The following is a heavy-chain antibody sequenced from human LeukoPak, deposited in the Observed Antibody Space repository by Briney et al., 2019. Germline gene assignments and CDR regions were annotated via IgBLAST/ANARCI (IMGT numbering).Heavy chain of an antibody. Sequence: SETLSLTCTVSGGSIISGGYYWSWIRQHPGKGLEWIGYIYSSGSTYYSPSLKSRVTISVDMSKNQFSLKLSSVTAADTAVYYCARDDAGNYGMDVWGQGATVTVSS. CDR3: ARDDAGNYGMDV. CDR1: GGSIISGGYY. CDR2: IYSSGST. V-gene: IGHV4-31*03. J-gene: IGHJ6*01.